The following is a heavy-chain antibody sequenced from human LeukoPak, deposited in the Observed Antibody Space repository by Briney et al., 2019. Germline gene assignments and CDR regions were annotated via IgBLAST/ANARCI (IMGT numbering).Heavy chain of an antibody. CDR1: GFAFKNYR. CDR2: MKDDGNEI. V-gene: IGHV3-7*01. Sequence: GGSLRLSRTASGFAFKNYRMTWVRQAPGKGLEWVASMKDDGNEIQYVDSVKGRFTISRDNAKNSLYLQMNNLRAEDTAVYYCARNRATNDYWGQGTLVTVSS. J-gene: IGHJ4*02. D-gene: IGHD1-26*01. CDR3: ARNRATNDY.